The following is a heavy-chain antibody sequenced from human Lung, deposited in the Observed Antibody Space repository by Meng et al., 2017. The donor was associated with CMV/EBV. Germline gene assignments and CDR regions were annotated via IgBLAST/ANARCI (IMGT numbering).Heavy chain of an antibody. V-gene: IGHV4-34*01. CDR1: GGSFSGYY. J-gene: IGHJ4*02. CDR3: ARGTFPLIIVVPAAKGAFDY. Sequence: CAVYGGSFSGYYWSWIRQPPGKGLEWIGEINHSGSTNYNPSLKSRVTISVDTSKNQFSLKPSSVTAAGTAVYYCARGTFPLIIVVPAAKGAFDYWXQGTLVTVSS. D-gene: IGHD2-2*01. CDR2: INHSGST.